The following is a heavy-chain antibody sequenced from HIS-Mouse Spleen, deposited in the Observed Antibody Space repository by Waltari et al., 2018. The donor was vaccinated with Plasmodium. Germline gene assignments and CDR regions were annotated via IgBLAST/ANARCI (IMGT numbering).Heavy chain of an antibody. D-gene: IGHD1-7*01. J-gene: IGHJ4*02. CDR1: GGSISSSSYY. CDR3: ARDRITGTSYFDY. V-gene: IGHV4-39*07. CDR2: IYYSGST. Sequence: QLQLQESGPGLVTPSETLSPTCTVSGGSISSSSYYWGWLRQPPGKGLEWIGSIYYSGSTYYNPSLKSRVTISVDTSKNQFSLKLSSVTAADTAVYYCARDRITGTSYFDYWGQGTLVTVSS.